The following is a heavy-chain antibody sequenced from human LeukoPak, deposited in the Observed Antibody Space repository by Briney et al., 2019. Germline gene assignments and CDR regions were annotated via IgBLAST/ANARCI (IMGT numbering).Heavy chain of an antibody. Sequence: RSLRLSCAASGFTFSSYGMHWVRQAPGKGLEWVAVISYDGSNKYYADSVKGRFTISRDNSKNTLYLQMNSLRAEDTAVYYCAKEEWLVPFDYWGQGTLVTVSS. CDR3: AKEEWLVPFDY. D-gene: IGHD6-19*01. CDR1: GFTFSSYG. V-gene: IGHV3-30*18. J-gene: IGHJ4*02. CDR2: ISYDGSNK.